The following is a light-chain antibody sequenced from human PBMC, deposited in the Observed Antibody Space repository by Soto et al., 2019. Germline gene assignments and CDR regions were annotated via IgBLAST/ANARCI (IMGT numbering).Light chain of an antibody. CDR2: GAF. CDR1: QSINNN. V-gene: IGKV3-15*01. Sequence: DIVMTQLPVPLSVSPGERATLSCRASQSINNNLAGYQQKPGQAPSLPNYGAFTRATGIPARFSGTGSGTEFTLTISSRQSEDVALYYCQQYNDWPLTVGQGAKVDIK. J-gene: IGKJ1*01. CDR3: QQYNDWPLT.